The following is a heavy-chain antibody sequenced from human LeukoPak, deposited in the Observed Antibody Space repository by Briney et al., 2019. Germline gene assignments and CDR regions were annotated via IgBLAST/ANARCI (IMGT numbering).Heavy chain of an antibody. D-gene: IGHD3-22*01. V-gene: IGHV1-2*02. Sequence: ASVKVSCKASGYTFTSYAMNWVRQAPGQGLEWMGWINPNSGGTNYAQKFQGRVTMTRDTSISTAYMELSRLRSDDTAVYYCARADYYDSSGTFDYWGQGTLVTVSS. CDR3: ARADYYDSSGTFDY. CDR2: INPNSGGT. CDR1: GYTFTSYA. J-gene: IGHJ4*02.